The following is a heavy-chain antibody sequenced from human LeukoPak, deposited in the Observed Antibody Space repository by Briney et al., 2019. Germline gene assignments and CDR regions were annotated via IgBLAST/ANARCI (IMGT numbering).Heavy chain of an antibody. J-gene: IGHJ4*02. Sequence: GGSLRLSCAASGLTFSSYTMSWVRQAPGEGLEWLSAINNRGSSTYYAGSVKDRFTISGDNSENTLYLQMNSLTVDDTAVYFCAKERQTGDYFTSDYWGQGTLVTVSS. CDR1: GLTFSSYT. CDR3: AKERQTGDYFTSDY. CDR2: INNRGSST. V-gene: IGHV3-23*01. D-gene: IGHD4-17*01.